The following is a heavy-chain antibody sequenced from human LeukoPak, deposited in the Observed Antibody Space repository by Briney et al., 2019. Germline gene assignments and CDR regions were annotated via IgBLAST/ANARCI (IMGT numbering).Heavy chain of an antibody. CDR1: GFSFSDYY. CDR3: AKEYSGYDFDY. CDR2: ISSSGNTI. V-gene: IGHV3-11*01. D-gene: IGHD5-12*01. Sequence: PGGSLRLSCAASGFSFSDYYMSWIRQAPGKGLEWVSYISSSGNTIYYADSVKGRFTISRDNAKNSLYLRMNSLRAEDTAVYYCAKEYSGYDFDYWGQGTLVTVSS. J-gene: IGHJ4*02.